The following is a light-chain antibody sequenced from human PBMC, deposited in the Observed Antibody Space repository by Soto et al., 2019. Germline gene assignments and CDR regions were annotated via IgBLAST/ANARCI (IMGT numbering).Light chain of an antibody. CDR2: DVS. Sequence: EVVLTQSPATLSLSPGGSATLSCRASQSVSSYLAWYQQRPGQALRLLIYDVSKRATGIPARFSGSGSGTDFTLTISSLEPEDFAIYFCHQRSNCPLTFGGGTKLEIK. CDR3: HQRSNCPLT. J-gene: IGKJ4*01. CDR1: QSVSSY. V-gene: IGKV3-11*01.